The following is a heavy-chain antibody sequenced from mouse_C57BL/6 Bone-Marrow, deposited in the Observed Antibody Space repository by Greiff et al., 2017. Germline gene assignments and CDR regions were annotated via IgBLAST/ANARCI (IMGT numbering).Heavy chain of an antibody. J-gene: IGHJ2*01. CDR1: GYTFTSYW. D-gene: IGHD1-1*01. V-gene: IGHV1-64*01. CDR2: IHPNSGST. CDR3: ARGGGRDGSFDY. Sequence: VQLQQPGAELVKPGASVKLSCKASGYTFTSYWMHWVKQRPGQGLEWIGMIHPNSGSTNYNEKFKSKATLTVDKSSSTAYMQLSSLTSEDSAVYYCARGGGRDGSFDYWGQGTTLTVSS.